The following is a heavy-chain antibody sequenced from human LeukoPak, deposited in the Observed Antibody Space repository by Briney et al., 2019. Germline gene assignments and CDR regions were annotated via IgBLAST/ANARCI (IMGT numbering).Heavy chain of an antibody. J-gene: IGHJ4*02. CDR3: ATPGYGDY. Sequence: ASVKVSCKTSGYSFTSYNLHWVRQAPGQRLEWMGIIKPSGGNTNYAQKFQGRVTMTRDTSTSTVYMELSRLRSDDTAVYYCATPGYGDYWGQGTLVTVSS. D-gene: IGHD6-13*01. V-gene: IGHV1-46*01. CDR2: IKPSGGNT. CDR1: GYSFTSYN.